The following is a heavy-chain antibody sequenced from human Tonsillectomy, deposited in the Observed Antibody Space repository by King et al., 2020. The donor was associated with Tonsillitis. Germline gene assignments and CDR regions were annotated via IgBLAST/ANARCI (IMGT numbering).Heavy chain of an antibody. J-gene: IGHJ5*02. V-gene: IGHV1-18*01. CDR3: ARTYSGSYYNIWFDP. CDR1: GYTFTSYG. CDR2: ISAYNGNT. Sequence: QLVQSGAEVKKPGASVKVSCKASGYTFTSYGISWVRQAPGQGLEWMGWISAYNGNTNYAQKLQGRVTMTTDKSTSTAYMELRSLRSDDTDVYYCARTYSGSYYNIWFDPWGQGTLVTVSS. D-gene: IGHD3-10*01.